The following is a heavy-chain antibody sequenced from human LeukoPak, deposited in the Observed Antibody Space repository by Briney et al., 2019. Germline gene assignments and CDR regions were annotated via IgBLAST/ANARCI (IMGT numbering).Heavy chain of an antibody. CDR3: ARGIGGEIGL. Sequence: GASVKVSCKASGYNFTSYYIHWVRQAPGQGLEWMGIINPSGGNTGYAQKFQGRVTMTRNTSISTAYMELSSLRSEDTAVYYCARGIGGEIGLWGQGTLVTVSS. V-gene: IGHV1-46*01. D-gene: IGHD3-10*01. CDR1: GYNFTSYY. J-gene: IGHJ4*02. CDR2: INPSGGNT.